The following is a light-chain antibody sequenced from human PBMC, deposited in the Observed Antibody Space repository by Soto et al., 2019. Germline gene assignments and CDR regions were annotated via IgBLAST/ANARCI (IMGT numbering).Light chain of an antibody. Sequence: QSVLTQPPSASGTPGQTVTISCSGSSSNIGGNYVYWYQQLPGTAPKLLIYSNNHRPSGVPDRFSGSKSGTSASLAISGLRSDDEAHYYCAAWDDSLSRAVFGGGTQLTVL. CDR1: SSNIGGNY. CDR3: AAWDDSLSRAV. J-gene: IGLJ7*01. V-gene: IGLV1-47*02. CDR2: SNN.